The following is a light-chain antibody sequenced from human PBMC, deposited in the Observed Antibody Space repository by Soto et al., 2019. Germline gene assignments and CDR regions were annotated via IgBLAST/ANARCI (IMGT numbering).Light chain of an antibody. CDR2: DNN. Sequence: QSVLTQPPSVSAAPGQTVTISCSGSSSNIGNNYVSWYQQLPGTAPKLLIYDNNKRPSGIPDRFSGSKSGTSATLGITGLQTGDEADYYCGTWDSSLSAGRVFGTGTKLTV. CDR3: GTWDSSLSAGRV. V-gene: IGLV1-51*01. J-gene: IGLJ1*01. CDR1: SSNIGNNY.